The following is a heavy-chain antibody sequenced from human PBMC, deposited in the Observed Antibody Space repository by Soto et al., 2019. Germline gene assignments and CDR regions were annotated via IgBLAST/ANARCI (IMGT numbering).Heavy chain of an antibody. CDR3: ARLPLIKRQQLAEYLEH. CDR1: GYSFTSYW. V-gene: IGHV5-51*01. J-gene: IGHJ1*01. CDR2: IYPGDSDT. D-gene: IGHD6-13*01. Sequence: PGESLKISCKGSGYSFTSYWIGWVRQMPGKGLEWMGIIYPGDSDTRYSPSFQGQVTISADKSISTAYLQWSSLKASDTAMYYCARLPLIKRQQLAEYLEHWGQGTLVTVSS.